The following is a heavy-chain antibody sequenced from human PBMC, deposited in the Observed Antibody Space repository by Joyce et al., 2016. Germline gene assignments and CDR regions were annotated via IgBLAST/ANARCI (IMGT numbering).Heavy chain of an antibody. Sequence: QVQLQESGPGLVKPSQTLSLTCTVSGGPISSGDYYWSWIRQSPGKGLEWIGYIHYSGSTSYNPSRKSRLTISVDTSKNQFSLKLSSVTAADTAVYYCASDLLTGYSHFDYWGQGTLVIVSS. J-gene: IGHJ4*02. D-gene: IGHD3-9*01. CDR3: ASDLLTGYSHFDY. CDR1: GGPISSGDYY. V-gene: IGHV4-30-4*01. CDR2: IHYSGST.